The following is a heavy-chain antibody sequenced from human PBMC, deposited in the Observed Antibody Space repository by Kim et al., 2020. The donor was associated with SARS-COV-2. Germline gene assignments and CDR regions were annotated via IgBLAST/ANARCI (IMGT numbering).Heavy chain of an antibody. J-gene: IGHJ5*02. D-gene: IGHD2-8*01. CDR3: AIGTRRDIVLMVYDRNNWFDP. CDR2: IYYSGST. Sequence: SETLSLTCTVSGGSISSYYWSWIRQPPGKGLEWIGYIYYSGSTNYNPSLKSRVTISVDTSKNQFSLKLSSVTAADTAVYYCAIGTRRDIVLMVYDRNNWFDPWGQGTLVTVSS. CDR1: GGSISSYY. V-gene: IGHV4-59*13.